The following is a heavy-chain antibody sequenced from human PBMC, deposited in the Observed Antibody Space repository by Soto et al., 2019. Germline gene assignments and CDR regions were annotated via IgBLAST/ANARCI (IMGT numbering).Heavy chain of an antibody. Sequence: QVQLVESGGGVVQPGRSLRLSCAASGFTFSSYGMHWVRQAPGKGLEWGAVISYDGSNKYYADSVKGRFTISRDNSKNTLYLQMNSLRAEDTAVYYCAKSGPDYDFWSGYYLDYYYYYGMDVWGQGTTVTVSS. CDR2: ISYDGSNK. J-gene: IGHJ6*02. D-gene: IGHD3-3*01. CDR3: AKSGPDYDFWSGYYLDYYYYYGMDV. CDR1: GFTFSSYG. V-gene: IGHV3-30*18.